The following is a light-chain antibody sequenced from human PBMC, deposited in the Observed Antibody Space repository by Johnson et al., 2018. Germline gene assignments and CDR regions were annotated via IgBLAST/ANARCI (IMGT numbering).Light chain of an antibody. CDR2: ENN. J-gene: IGLJ1*01. CDR1: SSNIGNNY. V-gene: IGLV1-51*02. CDR3: GTWDSSLSAGNV. Sequence: QSVLTQPPSVSAAPGQKVTISCSGSSSNIGNNYVSWYQQLPGTAPKLLIYENNKRTSGIPDRFSGSKSGTSATPGITGLQTGDEADYYCGTWDSSLSAGNVFGTGTKGTVL.